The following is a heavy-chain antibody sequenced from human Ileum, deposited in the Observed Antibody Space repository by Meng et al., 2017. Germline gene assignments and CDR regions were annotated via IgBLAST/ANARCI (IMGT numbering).Heavy chain of an antibody. D-gene: IGHD1-26*01. Sequence: QVQLVQTGAEVKEPGASVRISCATSGYTFVAYAMHWVRQAPGQRLEWMGWIYTGNGNTKYSQKFQDRVTFTRDTSATTVYMELTSLTSEDTAVYYCARGDPTTPNWLDPWGQGSLVTVSS. CDR1: GYTFVAYA. CDR3: ARGDPTTPNWLDP. V-gene: IGHV1-3*04. CDR2: IYTGNGNT. J-gene: IGHJ5*02.